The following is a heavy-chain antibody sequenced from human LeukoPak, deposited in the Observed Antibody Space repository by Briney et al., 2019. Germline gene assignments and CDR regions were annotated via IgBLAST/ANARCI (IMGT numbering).Heavy chain of an antibody. D-gene: IGHD3-22*01. V-gene: IGHV4-31*03. CDR1: GGSISSGGYY. CDR2: IYYSGST. Sequence: PSRTLSLTCTVSGGSISSGGYYWSWIRQHPGKGLEWIGYIYYSGSTYYNPSLKSRVTISVDTSKNQFSLKLSSVTAADTAVYYCARDNNSGYYTDAFDIWGQGTMVTVSS. CDR3: ARDNNSGYYTDAFDI. J-gene: IGHJ3*02.